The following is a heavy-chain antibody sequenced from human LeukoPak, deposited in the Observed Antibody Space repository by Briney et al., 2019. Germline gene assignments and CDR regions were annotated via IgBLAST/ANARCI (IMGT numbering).Heavy chain of an antibody. CDR1: GFTFSSYS. CDR3: ARDGTALKNYYCGMDV. CDR2: ISSSSSYI. V-gene: IGHV3-21*01. D-gene: IGHD1-26*01. Sequence: GGPLRLSCAASGFTFSSYSMNWVRQAPGKGLEWVSSISSSSSYIYYADSVKGRFTISRDNAKNSLYLQMNSLRAEDTAVYYCARDGTALKNYYCGMDVWGQGTTVTASS. J-gene: IGHJ6*02.